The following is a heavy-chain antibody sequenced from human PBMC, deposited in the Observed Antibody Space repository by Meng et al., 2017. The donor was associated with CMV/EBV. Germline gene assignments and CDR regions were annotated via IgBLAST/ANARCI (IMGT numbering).Heavy chain of an antibody. CDR1: GGSISSSSYY. CDR3: ARGHPVYDYVWGSYPTPLGYFDY. Sequence: GSLRLSCTVSGGSISSSSYYWGWIRQPPGKGLEWIGEINHSGSTNYNPSLKSRVTISVDTSKNQFSLKLSSVTAADTAVYYCARGHPVYDYVWGSYPTPLGYFDYWGQGTLVTVSS. V-gene: IGHV4-39*07. CDR2: INHSGST. D-gene: IGHD3-16*02. J-gene: IGHJ4*02.